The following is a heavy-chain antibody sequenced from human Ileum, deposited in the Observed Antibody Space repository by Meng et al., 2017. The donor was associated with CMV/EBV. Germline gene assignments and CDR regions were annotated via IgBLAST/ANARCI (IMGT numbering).Heavy chain of an antibody. CDR1: SYA. CDR3: ARDRRAHVDTAMVPGDNWFDP. Sequence: SYAISWVRQAPGQRLGWLGVIIPIFGTANYAQQFQGRVTITTDESTSTAYMELSSMSSEDTAVYYCARDRRAHVDTAMVPGDNWFDPWGQGTLVTVSS. J-gene: IGHJ5*02. CDR2: IIPIFGTA. V-gene: IGHV1-69*05. D-gene: IGHD5-18*01.